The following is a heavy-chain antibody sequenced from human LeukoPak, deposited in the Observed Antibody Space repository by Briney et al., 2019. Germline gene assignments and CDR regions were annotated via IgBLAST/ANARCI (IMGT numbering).Heavy chain of an antibody. CDR3: ARGPGYSSSY. Sequence: SETLSLTCAVYGGSFSGYYWSWIRQPPGKGLEWIGEINHSGSTNYNPSLKSRVTISVDTSKNQFSLKLSSVTAADTAVYYCARGPGYSSSYWGQGTLVTVPS. D-gene: IGHD6-13*01. V-gene: IGHV4-34*01. CDR1: GGSFSGYY. CDR2: INHSGST. J-gene: IGHJ4*02.